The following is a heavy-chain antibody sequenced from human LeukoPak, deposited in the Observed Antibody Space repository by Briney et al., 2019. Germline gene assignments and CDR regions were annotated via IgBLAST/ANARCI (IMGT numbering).Heavy chain of an antibody. V-gene: IGHV4-39*01. CDR1: GGSISGSNYY. CDR3: ARHEEEDGYNAKTLDY. D-gene: IGHD5-24*01. CDR2: IFYSGRT. Sequence: SETLSHTCIVSGGSISGSNYYWGWIRQPPGMGLEWIGSIFYSGRTYFNPSLKSRVTISVDTSKNQFSLRLSSVTAADTAVYYCARHEEEDGYNAKTLDYWGQGALVTVSS. J-gene: IGHJ4*02.